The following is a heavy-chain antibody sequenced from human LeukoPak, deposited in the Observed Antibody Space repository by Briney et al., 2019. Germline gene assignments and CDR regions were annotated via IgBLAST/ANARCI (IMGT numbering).Heavy chain of an antibody. CDR3: ATVTPSYYYDSSGYYFDY. CDR2: FDPEDGET. Sequence: GASVKVSCKVSGYTLTELSMRWVRQAPGKGLEWMGGFDPEDGETIYAQKFQGRVTMTEDTSTDTAYMELSSLRSEDTAVYYCATVTPSYYYDSSGYYFDYWGQGTLVTVSS. D-gene: IGHD3-22*01. CDR1: GYTLTELS. V-gene: IGHV1-24*01. J-gene: IGHJ4*02.